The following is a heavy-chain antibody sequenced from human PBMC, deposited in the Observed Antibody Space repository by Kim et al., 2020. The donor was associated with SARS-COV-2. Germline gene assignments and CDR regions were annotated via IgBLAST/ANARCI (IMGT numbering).Heavy chain of an antibody. Sequence: LKSRVTISVDTSKNQFSLKLSSVTAADTAVYYCAGDSSGVYYYYYYGMDVWGQGTTVTVSS. V-gene: IGHV4-39*01. D-gene: IGHD6-19*01. CDR3: AGDSSGVYYYYYYGMDV. J-gene: IGHJ6*02.